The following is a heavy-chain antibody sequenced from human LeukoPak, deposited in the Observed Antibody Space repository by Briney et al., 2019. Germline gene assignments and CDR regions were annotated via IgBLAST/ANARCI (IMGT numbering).Heavy chain of an antibody. CDR1: GFTFSSYA. J-gene: IGHJ4*02. V-gene: IGHV3-23*01. D-gene: IGHD1-26*01. CDR3: TRDLSGTYYGRFDY. CDR2: ISVSGGNT. Sequence: GGSLRLSCAASGFTFSSYAMSWVRQAPGKGLEWVSTISVSGGNTYYADSVKGRFTISRDNSKSTMYMQMNSLRAEDTAVYYCTRDLSGTYYGRFDYWGQGTLVTVSS.